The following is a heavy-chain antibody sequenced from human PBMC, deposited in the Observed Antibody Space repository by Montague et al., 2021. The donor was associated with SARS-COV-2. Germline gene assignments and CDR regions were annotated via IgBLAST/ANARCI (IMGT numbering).Heavy chain of an antibody. V-gene: IGHV3-30-3*01. CDR3: ARGPQWELRLGLD. CDR2: ISYDGSNK. J-gene: IGHJ4*02. Sequence: SLRLSCAASGFTFSSYAMHCVRQAPGKGLEWVAVISYDGSNKYYADSVXGRFTISRDNSKNTLYLQMNSLRAEDTAVYYCARGPQWELRLGLDWGQGTLVTVSS. D-gene: IGHD1-26*01. CDR1: GFTFSSYA.